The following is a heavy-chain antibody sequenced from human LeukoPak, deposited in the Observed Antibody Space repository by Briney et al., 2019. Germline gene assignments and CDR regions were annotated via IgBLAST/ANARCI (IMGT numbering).Heavy chain of an antibody. D-gene: IGHD4-17*01. CDR1: GYTLTELS. J-gene: IGHJ5*02. V-gene: IGHV1-24*01. CDR3: ARDLLRPYDYGNWFDP. CDR2: FDPEDGET. Sequence: ASVKVSCKVSGYTLTELSMHWVRQAPGKGLEWMGGFDPEDGETIYAQKFQGRVTMTEDTSTDTAYMELSSLRSEDTAVYYCARDLLRPYDYGNWFDPWGQGTLVTVSS.